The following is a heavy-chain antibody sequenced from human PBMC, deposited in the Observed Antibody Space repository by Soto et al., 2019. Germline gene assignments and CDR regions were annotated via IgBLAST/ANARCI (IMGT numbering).Heavy chain of an antibody. CDR1: GFTFSSYG. J-gene: IGHJ4*02. CDR2: ISYDGSNK. V-gene: IGHV3-30*03. D-gene: IGHD1-26*01. Sequence: QVQLVESGGGVVQPGRSLRLSCAASGFTFSSYGMHWVRQAPGKGLEWVAVISYDGSNKYYADSVKGRFTFSRDNSKNTLYLQMNSLRAEDTAVYYCAIVGATRGEFDYWGQGTLVTVSS. CDR3: AIVGATRGEFDY.